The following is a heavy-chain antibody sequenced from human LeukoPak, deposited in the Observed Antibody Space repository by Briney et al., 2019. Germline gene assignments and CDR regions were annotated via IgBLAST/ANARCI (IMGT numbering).Heavy chain of an antibody. CDR3: AKEQNSALYCSSTSCYEDWFDP. V-gene: IGHV3-23*01. CDR1: GFTFSSYA. Sequence: GGSLRLSRAASGFTFSSYAMSWVRQAPGKGLEWVSAISGSGGSTYYADSVKGRFTISRDNSKNTLYLQMNSLRAEDTAVYYCAKEQNSALYCSSTSCYEDWFDPWGQGTLVTVSS. J-gene: IGHJ5*02. D-gene: IGHD2-2*01. CDR2: ISGSGGST.